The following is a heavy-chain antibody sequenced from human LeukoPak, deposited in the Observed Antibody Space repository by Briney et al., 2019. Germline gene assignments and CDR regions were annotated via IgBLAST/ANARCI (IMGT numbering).Heavy chain of an antibody. CDR2: INPSGGST. V-gene: IGHV1-46*01. CDR1: GYTFTSYY. Sequence: GASVKVSCKASGYTFTSYYMHWVRQAPGQGLEWMGIINPSGGSTSYAQKFQGRVTMTRDTSTSTVYMELSSLRSEDTAVYYCARSGYYDILTATFDYWGQGTLVTVSS. CDR3: ARSGYYDILTATFDY. D-gene: IGHD3-9*01. J-gene: IGHJ4*02.